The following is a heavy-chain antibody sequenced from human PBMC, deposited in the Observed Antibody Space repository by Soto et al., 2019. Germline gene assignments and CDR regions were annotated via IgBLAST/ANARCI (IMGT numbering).Heavy chain of an antibody. J-gene: IGHJ4*02. CDR3: ARNPTFDIVAVPAGPPDY. Sequence: GGSLRLSCAASGFTLSDYYMSWIRQAPRKGLEWISYISSGGGTIYYSDSVKGRFTISRDKAKNSLYLHMNSLRAEDTAVYYCARNPTFDIVAVPAGPPDYWGQGTLVTVSS. D-gene: IGHD2-2*01. CDR2: ISSGGGTI. CDR1: GFTLSDYY. V-gene: IGHV3-11*01.